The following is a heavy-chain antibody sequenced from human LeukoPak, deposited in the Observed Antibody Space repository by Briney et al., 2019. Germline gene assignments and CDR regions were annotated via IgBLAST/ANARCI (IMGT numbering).Heavy chain of an antibody. V-gene: IGHV3-21*01. CDR3: ARGTSEQWLGGDY. Sequence: PGGSLRLSCAGSGFTFSGYSMSWVRQAPGKGLEWVSFISGSSSYINYADSVKGRITISRDNAKNSVYLQMNSLRAEDTAMYYCARGTSEQWLGGDYWGQGVLVTVSS. J-gene: IGHJ4*02. CDR2: ISGSSSYI. D-gene: IGHD6-19*01. CDR1: GFTFSGYS.